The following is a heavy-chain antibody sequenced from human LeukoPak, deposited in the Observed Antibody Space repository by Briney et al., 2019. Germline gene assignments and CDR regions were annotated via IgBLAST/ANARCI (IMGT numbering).Heavy chain of an antibody. D-gene: IGHD1-14*01. CDR3: ARDLHNLNHAAFDM. Sequence: GGSLRLSCAASGFTVSGNHMSWVRQAPGKGLEWVSVIYNDGTTYYTDSVKGRFTISRDDSKNTLYLQMNSLRVEDAAVYFCARDLHNLNHAAFDMWGQGTRVTVSS. CDR1: GFTVSGNH. CDR2: IYNDGTT. J-gene: IGHJ3*02. V-gene: IGHV3-66*02.